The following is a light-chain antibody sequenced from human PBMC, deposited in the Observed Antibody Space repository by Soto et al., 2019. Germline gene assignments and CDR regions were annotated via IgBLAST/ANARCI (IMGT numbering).Light chain of an antibody. V-gene: IGLV1-40*01. CDR1: SSNIGAGYD. CDR3: QSYDSSLSGYV. Sequence: QPVLTQPPSVSGAPGQRVTISCTGSSSNIGAGYDVHWYQQLPGTAPKLLIYISNNRPSGVPDRFSGSKSGTSASLAITGLQAEDEADYYCQSYDSSLSGYVFGTGTKLTVL. J-gene: IGLJ1*01. CDR2: ISN.